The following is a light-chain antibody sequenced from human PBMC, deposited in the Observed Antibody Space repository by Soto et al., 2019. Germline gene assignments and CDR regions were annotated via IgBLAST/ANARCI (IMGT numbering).Light chain of an antibody. Sequence: QAVVTQEPSLTVSPGGTVTLTCGSSTGTVTSDHYPYWFQVKPGQAPRTLLYDINNKHSWTPARFSGSLLGGKAALTLSGAQPEDEADYYCLLSYSGPSIFGRGTQLTVL. CDR1: TGTVTSDHY. J-gene: IGLJ7*01. CDR2: DIN. V-gene: IGLV7-46*01. CDR3: LLSYSGPSI.